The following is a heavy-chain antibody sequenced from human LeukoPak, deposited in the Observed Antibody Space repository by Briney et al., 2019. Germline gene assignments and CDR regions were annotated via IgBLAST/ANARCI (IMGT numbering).Heavy chain of an antibody. Sequence: TGGSLRLSCAASGFTFSSYWMNWYRQAPGKGLDWVGNINQDASEINYVDSVRGRFTISRDNAKNSLHLQMNSLRVEDTAVYYCATGRGNRDWQRRFDSWGQGTLVTVSS. CDR2: INQDASEI. D-gene: IGHD2-21*02. CDR3: ATGRGNRDWQRRFDS. J-gene: IGHJ4*02. V-gene: IGHV3-7*01. CDR1: GFTFSSYW.